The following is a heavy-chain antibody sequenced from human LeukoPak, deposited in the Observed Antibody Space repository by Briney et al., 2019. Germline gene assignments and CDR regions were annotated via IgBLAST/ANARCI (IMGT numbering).Heavy chain of an antibody. V-gene: IGHV3-23*01. CDR1: GFTFNTYV. CDR3: ANEPIVGATSLG. J-gene: IGHJ4*02. CDR2: ITGGGIT. Sequence: GGSLRLSCVASGFTFNTYVMSWVRQAPGKGLEWVATITGGGITYYADLVKGRFTVSRDNSRNTLFLQMDSLRVEDTAVYYCANEPIVGATSLGWGQGTLVTVSS. D-gene: IGHD1-26*01.